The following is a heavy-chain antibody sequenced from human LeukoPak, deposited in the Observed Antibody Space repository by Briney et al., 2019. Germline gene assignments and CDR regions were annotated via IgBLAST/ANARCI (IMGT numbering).Heavy chain of an antibody. CDR3: ARDYGSGSYYWYYFDY. Sequence: KFYSTSLKTRLTISKDTSKNQVVFTMTNMDPVDTATYYCARDYGSGSYYWYYFDYWGQGTLVTVSS. D-gene: IGHD3-10*01. J-gene: IGHJ4*02. V-gene: IGHV2-70*04. CDR2: K.